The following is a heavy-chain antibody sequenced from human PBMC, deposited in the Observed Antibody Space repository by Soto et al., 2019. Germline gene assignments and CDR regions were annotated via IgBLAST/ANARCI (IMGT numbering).Heavy chain of an antibody. V-gene: IGHV4-39*01. CDR3: ARSTIGPRLFMYPFDS. CDR2: MDYDGGT. J-gene: IGHJ4*02. Sequence: QLHLQESGPELVKPSETLTLTCTVSGGSISSSSYYWGWIRQPPGKGLECVGTMDYDGGTQYNPSRKSRVTTPITTSKTQFSLKLSSLTAAVTAIYYCARSTIGPRLFMYPFDSWGQGTLVTVSS. D-gene: IGHD3-9*01. CDR1: GGSISSSSYY.